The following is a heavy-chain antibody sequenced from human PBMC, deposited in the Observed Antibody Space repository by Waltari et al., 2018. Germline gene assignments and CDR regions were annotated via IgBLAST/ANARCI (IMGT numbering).Heavy chain of an antibody. D-gene: IGHD5-12*01. CDR1: GGSISSGNW. CDR2: IYHSGST. V-gene: IGHV4-4*02. Sequence: QVQLQESGPGLVKPSGTLSLTCVVYGGSISSGNWWSWVRQPPGKGLEWIGEIYHSGSTNYNPSLKSRLSMSLDKSKNRFSLNLSSVTAADTAVYYCARDRGLRGGYDSWGQGTLVTVSS. J-gene: IGHJ5*02. CDR3: ARDRGLRGGYDS.